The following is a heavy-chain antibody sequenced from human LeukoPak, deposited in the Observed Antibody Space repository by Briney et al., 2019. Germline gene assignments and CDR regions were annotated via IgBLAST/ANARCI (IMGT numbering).Heavy chain of an antibody. D-gene: IGHD5-12*01. CDR2: ISAYNGNT. CDR1: GYTFTSYG. J-gene: IGHJ6*03. CDR3: ARVLSGYDGIGYYYYMDV. V-gene: IGHV1-18*01. Sequence: ASVKVSCKASGYTFTSYGISWVRQAPGQGLEWMGWISAYNGNTNYAQKLQGRVAMTTDTSTSTAYMELRSLRSDDTAVYYCARVLSGYDGIGYYYYMDVWGKGTTVTISS.